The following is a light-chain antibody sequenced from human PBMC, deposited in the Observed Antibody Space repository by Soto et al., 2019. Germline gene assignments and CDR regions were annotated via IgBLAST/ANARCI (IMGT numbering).Light chain of an antibody. CDR1: QSINGW. Sequence: IKMTQSPSTLSANEGDRVTVTCRASQSINGWLAWYQQKPGKAPKLLIYDASSLHSGVPSRFTGSGFGTEFTLTISSLQPEDFATYYCQQYHRYSRTFGQGTIVDVK. J-gene: IGKJ1*01. CDR2: DAS. CDR3: QQYHRYSRT. V-gene: IGKV1-5*01.